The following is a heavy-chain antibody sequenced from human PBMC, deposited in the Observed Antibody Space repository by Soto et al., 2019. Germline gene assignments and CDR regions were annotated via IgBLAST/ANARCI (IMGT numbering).Heavy chain of an antibody. Sequence: ASVKVSCKTSGYTFTTHYMHWVRQAPGQGLEWMGIINISGGGTSYAQKFQGRVTMSRDTSTSTVYMELSSLRSEDTAVYYCARDSPLAYWGQGTLVTFSS. CDR1: GYTFTTHY. J-gene: IGHJ4*02. V-gene: IGHV1-46*01. CDR2: INISGGGT. CDR3: ARDSPLAY.